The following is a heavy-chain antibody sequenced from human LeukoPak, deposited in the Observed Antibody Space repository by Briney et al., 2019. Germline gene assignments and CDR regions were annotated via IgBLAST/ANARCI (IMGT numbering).Heavy chain of an antibody. Sequence: ASVKVSCKASGYTFTTYDINWVRQATGQGLQRMGWINPNSGNTGYAQKFQGRITITRNTSISTVYMELSSLRSEDTAVYYCARGPPTAQYFQHWGQGTLVTVSS. J-gene: IGHJ1*01. CDR3: ARGPPTAQYFQH. V-gene: IGHV1-8*03. CDR2: INPNSGNT. CDR1: GYTFTTYD. D-gene: IGHD1-1*01.